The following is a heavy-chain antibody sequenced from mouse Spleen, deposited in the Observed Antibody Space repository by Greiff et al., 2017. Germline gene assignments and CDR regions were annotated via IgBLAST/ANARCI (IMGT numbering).Heavy chain of an antibody. J-gene: IGHJ4*01. D-gene: IGHD2-4*01. Sequence: DVMLVESGGGLVKPGGSLKLSCAASGFTFSSYAMSWVRQTPEKRLEWVATISSGGSYTYYPDSVKGRFTISRDNAKNTLYLQMSSLRSEDTAMYYCARCEGITTKKAVGYAMDYWGQGTSVTVSS. V-gene: IGHV5-9-1*01. CDR3: ARCEGITTKKAVGYAMDY. CDR1: GFTFSSYA. CDR2: ISSGGSYT.